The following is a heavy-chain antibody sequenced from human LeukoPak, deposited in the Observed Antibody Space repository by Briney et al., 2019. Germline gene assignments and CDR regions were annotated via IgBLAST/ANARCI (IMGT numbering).Heavy chain of an antibody. CDR2: IYYSGST. CDR3: ARAGVTVAGRAFDI. CDR1: GGSISSYY. D-gene: IGHD6-19*01. Sequence: SETLSLTCTVSGGSISSYYWSWIRQPPGKGLEWIGYIYYSGSTNYNPSLKSRVTISVDTSKNQFSLKLSSVTAADTAVYYCARAGVTVAGRAFDIWGQGTMVTVSS. J-gene: IGHJ3*02. V-gene: IGHV4-59*12.